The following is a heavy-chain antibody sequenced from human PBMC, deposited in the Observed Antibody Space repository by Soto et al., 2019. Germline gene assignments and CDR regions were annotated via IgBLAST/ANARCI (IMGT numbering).Heavy chain of an antibody. CDR2: IEPSDSYI. J-gene: IGHJ4*02. V-gene: IGHV5-10-1*01. D-gene: IGHD2-2*02. CDR3: ARLRYLPYTLQFGNDFDY. Sequence: GESLKISCTASGYNFNNNWIGWVRQTPGKGLEWMGRIEPSDSYIDYSPSFKGHVTISSDKSIKTVYLQWSSLKASDTAMYYCARLRYLPYTLQFGNDFDYWGQGALVTV. CDR1: GYNFNNNW.